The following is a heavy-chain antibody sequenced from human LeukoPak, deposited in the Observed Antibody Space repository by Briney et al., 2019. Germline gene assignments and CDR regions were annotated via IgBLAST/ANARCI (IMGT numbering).Heavy chain of an antibody. CDR2: INHSGST. CDR3: ARRRPMVRGVIGYFDY. Sequence: SETLSLTCTVSGYSLTSGYYWSWIRQPPGKGLEWIGEINHSGSTNYNPSLKSRVTISVDTSKNQFSLKLSSVTAADTAVYYCARRRPMVRGVIGYFDYWGQGTLVTVSS. V-gene: IGHV4-34*01. J-gene: IGHJ4*02. CDR1: GYSLTSGYY. D-gene: IGHD3-10*01.